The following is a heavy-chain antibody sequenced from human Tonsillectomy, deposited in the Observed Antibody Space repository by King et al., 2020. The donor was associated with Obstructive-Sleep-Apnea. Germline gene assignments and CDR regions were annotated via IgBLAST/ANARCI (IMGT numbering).Heavy chain of an antibody. CDR3: AREGRRRDTLRIVVVSLGGIRYGMDV. CDR1: GFTFSSYS. J-gene: IGHJ6*02. CDR2: ISSSSSTI. Sequence: VQLVESGGGLVQPGGSLRLSCAASGFTFSSYSMNWVRQAPGKGLEWVSYISSSSSTIYYADSVKGRFTISRDNAKNSLYLQMNSLRAEDTAVYYCAREGRRRDTLRIVVVSLGGIRYGMDVWGQGTTVTVSS. D-gene: IGHD3-22*01. V-gene: IGHV3-48*04.